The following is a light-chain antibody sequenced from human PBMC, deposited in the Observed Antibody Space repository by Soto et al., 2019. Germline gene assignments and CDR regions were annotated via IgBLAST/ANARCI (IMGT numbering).Light chain of an antibody. CDR2: AAS. Sequence: DIQMTQSPSSLSAPVGDSVTITCRASQTIGSFLNWYQQRPGKAPNLLIYAASTLQSGVPSRFSGSGSGTDFSFIITSLQREDLATYYCQQYYGLPPLTFGQGTRLEIK. J-gene: IGKJ5*01. CDR3: QQYYGLPPLT. V-gene: IGKV1-33*01. CDR1: QTIGSF.